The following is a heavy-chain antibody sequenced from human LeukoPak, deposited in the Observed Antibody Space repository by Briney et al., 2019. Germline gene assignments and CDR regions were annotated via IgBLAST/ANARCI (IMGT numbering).Heavy chain of an antibody. CDR3: ARENRDYCSGGSCYSEYFDY. CDR1: GGSISSGGYY. CDR2: IYHSGST. J-gene: IGHJ4*02. Sequence: SQTLSLTCTVSGGSISSGGYYWSWIRQPPGKGLEWIGYIYHSGSTYYNPSLKSRVTISVDRSKNQFSLKLSSVTAADTAVYYCARENRDYCSGGSCYSEYFDYWGQGTLVTVSS. D-gene: IGHD2-15*01. V-gene: IGHV4-30-2*01.